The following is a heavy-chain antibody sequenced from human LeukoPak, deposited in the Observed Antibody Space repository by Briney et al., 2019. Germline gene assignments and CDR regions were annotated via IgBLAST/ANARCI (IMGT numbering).Heavy chain of an antibody. D-gene: IGHD5-24*01. Sequence: SETLSLTCTVSGGSISSGDYYWSWSRQPPGKGLEWIGYIYYSGSTYYNPSRKSLITISVDTSKNQFSLKLRSVTAAATAVYYCARAWRDGYNYYYLDYWGQGTLATVTS. J-gene: IGHJ4*02. CDR1: GGSISSGDYY. V-gene: IGHV4-30-4*01. CDR2: IYYSGST. CDR3: ARAWRDGYNYYYLDY.